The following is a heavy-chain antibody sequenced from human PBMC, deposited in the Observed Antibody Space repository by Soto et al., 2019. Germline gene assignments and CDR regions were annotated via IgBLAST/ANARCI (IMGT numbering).Heavy chain of an antibody. CDR3: AREPGYYDSSDSSHYYGMDV. V-gene: IGHV1-46*01. CDR1: GYTSTSYY. J-gene: IGHJ6*02. Sequence: ASVKVSCKASGYTSTSYYMHWVRQAPGQGPEWMGVINSSGDRTTNAQKFQGRVTMTRDTSTSTVYMELSSLRSEDTAVYYCAREPGYYDSSDSSHYYGMDVCGQGTTLTVSS. CDR2: INSSGDRT. D-gene: IGHD3-22*01.